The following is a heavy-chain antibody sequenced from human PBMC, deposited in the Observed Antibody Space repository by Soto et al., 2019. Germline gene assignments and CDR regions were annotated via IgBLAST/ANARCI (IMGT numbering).Heavy chain of an antibody. D-gene: IGHD3-10*01. CDR1: GGSISSSSYY. CDR3: ARLPLWFGESEDAFDI. CDR2: IYYSGST. Sequence: ETLSLTCTVSGGSISSSSYYWGWIRQPPGKGLEWIGSIYYSGSTYYNPSLKSRVTISVDTSKNQFSLKLSSVTAADTAVYYCARLPLWFGESEDAFDIWGQGTMVTVSS. J-gene: IGHJ3*02. V-gene: IGHV4-39*01.